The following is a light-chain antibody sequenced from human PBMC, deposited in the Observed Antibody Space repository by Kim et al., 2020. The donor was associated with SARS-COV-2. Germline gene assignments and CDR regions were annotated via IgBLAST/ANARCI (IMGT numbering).Light chain of an antibody. J-gene: IGLJ3*02. CDR1: SGSVSTAYY. CDR2: NTK. CDR3: VLYMGSGIWV. V-gene: IGLV8-61*01. Sequence: GGTVTLPCGLTSGSVSTAYYPSWYQQTPGQAPRTLIYNTKTRSAGVPDRFSGSILGNKAAHTITGAQADDECDYYCVLYMGSGIWVFGGGTKLTVL.